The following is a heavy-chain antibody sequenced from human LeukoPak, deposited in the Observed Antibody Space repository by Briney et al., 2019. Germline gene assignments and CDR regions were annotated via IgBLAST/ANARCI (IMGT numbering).Heavy chain of an antibody. V-gene: IGHV4-59*08. CDR2: VYYSGST. Sequence: SETLSLTCTVSDGSVNGYYWSWIRQPPGKGLEWIGYVYYSGSTNYNPSLKSRVTILVDTAKNQFSLRLTSVTAADTAVFYCARHRRGYGLDVWGQGTTVTVSS. CDR3: ARHRRGYGLDV. J-gene: IGHJ6*02. CDR1: DGSVNGYY.